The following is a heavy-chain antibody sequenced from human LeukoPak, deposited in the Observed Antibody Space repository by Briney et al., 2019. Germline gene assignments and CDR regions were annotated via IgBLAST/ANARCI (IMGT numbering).Heavy chain of an antibody. D-gene: IGHD6-6*01. CDR3: AREGSSSTSNAFDI. CDR2: INPSGGST. Sequence: GASVKVSCKASGYSFTGNYMHWVRQAPGQGLEWMGIINPSGGSTSYAQKFQGRVTMTRDMSTSTVYMELNSLRSEDTAVYYCAREGSSSTSNAFDIWGQGTMVTVSS. V-gene: IGHV1-46*01. CDR1: GYSFTGNY. J-gene: IGHJ3*02.